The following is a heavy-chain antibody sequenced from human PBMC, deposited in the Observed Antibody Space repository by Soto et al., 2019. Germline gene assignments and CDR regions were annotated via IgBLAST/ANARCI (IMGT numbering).Heavy chain of an antibody. Sequence: PGESLKISCEGFGYSFATYWIGWVRQMPGKGLEWMGIIYPADSDTRYSPSFQGQVTISADKSISTAYLQWSSLMASDTAKYYCARQYADTSMGGYYYTGLDVWGQGTTVTVSS. CDR2: IYPADSDT. V-gene: IGHV5-51*01. CDR1: GYSFATYW. D-gene: IGHD5-18*01. CDR3: ARQYADTSMGGYYYTGLDV. J-gene: IGHJ6*02.